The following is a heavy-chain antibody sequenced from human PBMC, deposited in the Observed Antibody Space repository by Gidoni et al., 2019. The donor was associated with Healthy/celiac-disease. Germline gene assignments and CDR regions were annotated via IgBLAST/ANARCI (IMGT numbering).Heavy chain of an antibody. CDR1: GFTFSSYS. Sequence: EVQLVESGGGLVKPGGSLRHSCAASGFTFSSYSMNWVRQAPGKGLEWVSSISSSSSYIYYADSVKGRFTISRDNAKNSLYLQMNSLRAEDTAVYYCARGIAVAGSWVGYYYMDVWGKGTTVTVSS. J-gene: IGHJ6*03. CDR3: ARGIAVAGSWVGYYYMDV. CDR2: ISSSSSYI. D-gene: IGHD6-19*01. V-gene: IGHV3-21*01.